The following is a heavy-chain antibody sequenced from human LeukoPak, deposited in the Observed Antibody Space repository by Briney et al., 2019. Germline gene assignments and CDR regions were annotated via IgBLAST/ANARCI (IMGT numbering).Heavy chain of an antibody. V-gene: IGHV1-46*01. D-gene: IGHD4-17*01. Sequence: AAVKVSCKASGYTFTNHYIHWVRQAPGQGLEWMGLISLSGASTIYAQRFQGRVTMTRDTSTSSVYMDLNSLRSEDTAVYYCARSSITVTHEIDHWGQGTLV. CDR2: ISLSGAST. CDR3: ARSSITVTHEIDH. CDR1: GYTFTNHY. J-gene: IGHJ4*02.